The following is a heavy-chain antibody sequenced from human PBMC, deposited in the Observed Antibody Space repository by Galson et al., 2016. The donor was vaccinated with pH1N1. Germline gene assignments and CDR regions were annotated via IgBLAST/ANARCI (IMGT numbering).Heavy chain of an antibody. CDR3: ANCIAAAGTFYFDY. V-gene: IGHV4-31*03. Sequence: LSLTCTVSGASVTRGDSYWSWIRQHPGKGLEWIGYIHYSASTHYNPSLKRRIGISVDTSKNQFSLGLSSVTAADTAVYYCANCIAAAGTFYFDYWGQGTLVTVSS. D-gene: IGHD6-13*01. CDR1: GASVTRGDSY. CDR2: IHYSAST. J-gene: IGHJ4*02.